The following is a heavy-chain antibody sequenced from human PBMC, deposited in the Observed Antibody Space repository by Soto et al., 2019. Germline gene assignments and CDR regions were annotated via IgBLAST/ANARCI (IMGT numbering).Heavy chain of an antibody. CDR1: GYSFTSYW. D-gene: IGHD3-22*01. J-gene: IGHJ3*02. CDR2: IDPSDSYT. CDR3: ARGGSDYYDSSGYYHAFDI. Sequence: GESLKISCKGSGYSFTSYWISWVRQMPGKGLEWMGRIDPSDSYTNYSPSFQGHVTISADKSISTAYLQWSSLKASDTAMYYCARGGSDYYDSSGYYHAFDIWGQGTRVTVSS. V-gene: IGHV5-10-1*01.